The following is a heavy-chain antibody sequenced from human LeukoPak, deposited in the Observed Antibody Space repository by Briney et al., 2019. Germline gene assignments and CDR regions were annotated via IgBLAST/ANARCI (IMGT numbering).Heavy chain of an antibody. CDR1: GYSFTNYA. J-gene: IGHJ4*02. D-gene: IGHD5-12*01. Sequence: ASVKVSCKASGYSFTNYAMNWVRQAPGQGLEWMGWIDTNTGNPTYAQGFTGRFVFSLDTSVSTAYLQISSLKAEDTAVYYCARKYSSRADYWGQGTLVTVSS. V-gene: IGHV7-4-1*02. CDR3: ARKYSSRADY. CDR2: IDTNTGNP.